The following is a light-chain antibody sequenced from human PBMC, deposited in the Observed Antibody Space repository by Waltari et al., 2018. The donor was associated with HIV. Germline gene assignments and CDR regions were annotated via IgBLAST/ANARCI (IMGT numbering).Light chain of an antibody. V-gene: IGLV2-14*01. CDR1: NSDVRFYKL. CDR3: SSYTNIDTLV. CDR2: GVD. Sequence: QSALTQPASVSGSPGPSITISCTGTNSDVRFYKLFSWYRHHPGKAPQLVIYGVDSRPSGVSDRFSGSKSGNTASLTISTLQAEDEADYYCSSYTNIDTLVFGGGTKLTVL. J-gene: IGLJ3*02.